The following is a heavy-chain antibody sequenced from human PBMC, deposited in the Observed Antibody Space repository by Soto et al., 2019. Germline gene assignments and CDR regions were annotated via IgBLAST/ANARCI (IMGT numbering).Heavy chain of an antibody. Sequence: QVQLQESGPGLVKPSETLSLTCTVSGGSISSYYWSWIRQPPGKGLQWIGYIYYSGSTNYNPSLKSRVTTSLDTSKNQFSLKLSSVIAADSAVHYCVRHSGSSWYLRGNWFDPWGQGTLVTVS. D-gene: IGHD6-13*01. CDR1: GGSISSYY. CDR3: VRHSGSSWYLRGNWFDP. CDR2: IYYSGST. V-gene: IGHV4-59*08. J-gene: IGHJ5*02.